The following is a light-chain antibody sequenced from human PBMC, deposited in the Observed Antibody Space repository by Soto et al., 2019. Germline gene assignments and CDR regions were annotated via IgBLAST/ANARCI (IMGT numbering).Light chain of an antibody. CDR1: QSLLHITGETF. J-gene: IGKJ5*01. CDR3: MQSTQVPPT. CDR2: EVS. Sequence: VKSVALVGRCVAPGQPASISCKSSQSLLHITGETFLFWYLQKPGQSPQLLIYEVSTRVSGVPDRFSGSGSGTDFTLEISRVEPDAVGIYYCMQSTQVPPTFGQGTRLEIK. V-gene: IGKV2D-29*02.